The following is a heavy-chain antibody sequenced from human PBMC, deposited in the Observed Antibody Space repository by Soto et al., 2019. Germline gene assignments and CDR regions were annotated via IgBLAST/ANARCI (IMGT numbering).Heavy chain of an antibody. Sequence: SGPTLVNPTQTLTLTCTFSGFSLSTDDVGVGWIRQPPGKALDWLAVIYWDDDKRYSPSLKSRLTITKDTSKNQVLLTMTNMDPVDTATYFCARSKYSISSFDYWGQGALVTVSA. CDR3: ARSKYSISSFDY. CDR1: GFSLSTDDVG. J-gene: IGHJ4*02. CDR2: IYWDDDK. D-gene: IGHD6-6*01. V-gene: IGHV2-5*02.